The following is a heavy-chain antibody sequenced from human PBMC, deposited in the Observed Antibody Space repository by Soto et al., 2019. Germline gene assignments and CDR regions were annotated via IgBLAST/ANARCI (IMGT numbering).Heavy chain of an antibody. D-gene: IGHD6-13*01. V-gene: IGHV1-69*13. CDR2: IIPIFGTA. CDR1: GXTFSSYA. J-gene: IGHJ6*02. Sequence: SVKVSCKASGXTFSSYAISWVRQAPGQGLEWMGGIIPIFGTANDAQKFQGRVTITADESTSTAYMELSSLRSEDTAVYYCARKSSTTFTYYYYYGMDVWGQGTTVTVSS. CDR3: ARKSSTTFTYYYYYGMDV.